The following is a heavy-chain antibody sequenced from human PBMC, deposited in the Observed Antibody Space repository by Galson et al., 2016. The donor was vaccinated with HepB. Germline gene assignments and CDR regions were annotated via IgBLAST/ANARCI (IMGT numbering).Heavy chain of an antibody. CDR2: ISYDGVDK. CDR1: GFNFRTYG. D-gene: IGHD3-9*01. V-gene: IGHV3-33*01. J-gene: IGHJ3*01. CDR3: ARDMWGYEILTAHQRGAFGV. Sequence: SLRLSCAGSGFNFRTYGMHWVRHTPGKGLEWLTVISYDGVDKNYADPVKGRFTVSRDNSKNMLYLQMNSLRVEDTAVYYCARDMWGYEILTAHQRGAFGVWGQGTLVTVS.